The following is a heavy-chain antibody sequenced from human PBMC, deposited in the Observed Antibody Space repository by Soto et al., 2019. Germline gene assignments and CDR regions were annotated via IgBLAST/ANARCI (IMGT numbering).Heavy chain of an antibody. V-gene: IGHV3-9*01. J-gene: IGHJ3*02. CDR2: ISWNSGSI. D-gene: IGHD2-15*01. Sequence: EVQLVESGGGLVQPGRSLRLSCAASGFTFDDYAMHWVRQAPGKGLEWVSGISWNSGSIGYADSVKGRFTISRDNAKNSLYLQMNSLRAEDTALYYCAKEMGYCSGGSRSRGAFDIWGQGTMVTVCS. CDR1: GFTFDDYA. CDR3: AKEMGYCSGGSRSRGAFDI.